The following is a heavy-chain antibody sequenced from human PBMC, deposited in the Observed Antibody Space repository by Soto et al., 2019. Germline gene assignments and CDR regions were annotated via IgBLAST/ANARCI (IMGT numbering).Heavy chain of an antibody. CDR3: RWSSRYSSDV. CDR1: GDSIRSSSY. D-gene: IGHD6-13*01. CDR2: IYSTGNT. J-gene: IGHJ6*02. V-gene: IGHV4-39*01. Sequence: QLQLQESGPGLVKPSETLSLTCTVSGDSIRSSSYWGWIRQPPGKGLEWIGSIYSTGNTYYNPSRKRQVTTSVDTSKYQFSLNVISVTAADTAVYYCRWSSRYSSDVWGQGTTVTVSS.